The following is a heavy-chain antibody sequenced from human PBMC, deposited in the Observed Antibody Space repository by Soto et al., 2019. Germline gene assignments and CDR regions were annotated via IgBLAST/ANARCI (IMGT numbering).Heavy chain of an antibody. CDR2: VSYSGTK. V-gene: IGHV4-39*01. CDR1: GGSISSTSYY. Sequence: QLQLQESGPGLVKPSETLSLSCTVSGGSISSTSYYWGWIRQPPGKGLEWIGSVSYSGTKYSSPSLKSRVTMSVDTSKNQFSLRLSSVTAADTAVYYCARVEVFGGFMTSSFDYWGQGTPVTVSS. J-gene: IGHJ4*02. CDR3: ARVEVFGGFMTSSFDY. D-gene: IGHD3-16*01.